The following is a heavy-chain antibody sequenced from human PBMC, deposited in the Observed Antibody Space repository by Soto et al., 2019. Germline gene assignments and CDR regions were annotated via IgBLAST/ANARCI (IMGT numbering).Heavy chain of an antibody. CDR1: GGTFSSYA. J-gene: IGHJ3*02. V-gene: IGHV1-69*13. D-gene: IGHD3-22*01. CDR3: ARAEKDSSFAFDI. CDR2: IIPIFGTA. Sequence: SVKVSFKASGGTFSSYAISWVRQAPGQGLEWMGGIIPIFGTANYAQKFQGRVTITADESTSTAYMELSSLRSEDTAVYYCARAEKDSSFAFDIWGQGTMVTVSS.